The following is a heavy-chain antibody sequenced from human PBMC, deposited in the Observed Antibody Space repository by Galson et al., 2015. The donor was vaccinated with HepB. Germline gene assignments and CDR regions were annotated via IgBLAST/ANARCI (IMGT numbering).Heavy chain of an antibody. D-gene: IGHD3-16*02. Sequence: SLRLSCAASGFTFSSYAMSWVRQAPGKGLEWVSTISGSGGSTYYADSVKGRFTISRDNSNNTLYLQMNSLRAEDTAVYYCAGHYVWGTYRSADLRYWGQGTLVTVSS. J-gene: IGHJ4*02. CDR2: ISGSGGST. V-gene: IGHV3-23*01. CDR1: GFTFSSYA. CDR3: AGHYVWGTYRSADLRY.